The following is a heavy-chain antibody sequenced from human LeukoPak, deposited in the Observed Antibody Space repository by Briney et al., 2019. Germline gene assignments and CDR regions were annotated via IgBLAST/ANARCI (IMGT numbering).Heavy chain of an antibody. D-gene: IGHD3-10*01. V-gene: IGHV3-30*04. CDR2: ISHDAKNK. CDR1: GFTFSSFA. Sequence: GGSLRLSCVASGFTFSSFAMHWVRQAPGKGLEWVAVISHDAKNKYYRDFVKGRFTISRDNSKYTLYLQMNSLRPDDTAMYYCVRDVRATRGVDYWGQGTLVTVSS. J-gene: IGHJ4*02. CDR3: VRDVRATRGVDY.